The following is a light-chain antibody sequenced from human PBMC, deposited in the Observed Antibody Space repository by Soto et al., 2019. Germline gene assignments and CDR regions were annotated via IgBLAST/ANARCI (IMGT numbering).Light chain of an antibody. V-gene: IGLV2-8*01. CDR2: EVS. CDR3: SFYASSNNVV. J-gene: IGLJ3*02. CDR1: SSDVGGYNY. Sequence: QSALTQPPSASGSPGQSVTISCTGTSSDVGGYNYVSWYQQHPGKAPKLMIFEVSKRPSGVPDRFSGSKSGNAASLTVSGLQAGDEADFYCSFYASSNNVVFGGGTKLTVL.